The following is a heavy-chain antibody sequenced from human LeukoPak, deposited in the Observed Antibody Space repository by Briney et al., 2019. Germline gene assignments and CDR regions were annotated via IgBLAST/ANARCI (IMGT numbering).Heavy chain of an antibody. CDR2: ISGSGGNT. V-gene: IGHV3-23*01. Sequence: PGGSLRLSCAASGFTFSSYAMHWVRQAPGKGLEWVSAISGSGGNTYYADSVKGRFTISRDNSKNTLYLQMNNLRAEDTAVYYCAKTRGSGPFDYWGQGTLVTVSS. J-gene: IGHJ4*02. CDR3: AKTRGSGPFDY. D-gene: IGHD3-10*01. CDR1: GFTFSSYA.